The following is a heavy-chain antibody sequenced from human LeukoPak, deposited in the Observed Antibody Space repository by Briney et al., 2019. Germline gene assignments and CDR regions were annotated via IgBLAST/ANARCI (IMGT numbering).Heavy chain of an antibody. J-gene: IGHJ4*02. D-gene: IGHD1-26*01. V-gene: IGHV3-23*01. CDR1: GFTFRSYA. CDR3: TKGADSGSYNADY. Sequence: GGSLRLSCAAPGFTFRSYAMSWVRQAPGKGLEWVSGISGGGSTTYGVDSVKGRFTIFRDNSKNTLYLQMNSLRAEDTAVYYCTKGADSGSYNADYWGQGTLVTVSS. CDR2: ISGGGSTT.